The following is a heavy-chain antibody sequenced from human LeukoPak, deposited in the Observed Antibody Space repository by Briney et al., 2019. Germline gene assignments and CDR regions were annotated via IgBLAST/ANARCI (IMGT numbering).Heavy chain of an antibody. CDR3: ASIVYGSGSYSDY. CDR1: GFTFSSYS. V-gene: IGHV3-66*01. CDR2: IYSGGST. J-gene: IGHJ4*02. Sequence: GGSLRLSCAASGFTFSSYSMNWVRQAPGKGLEWVSVIYSGGSTYYADSVKGRFTISRDNSKNTLYLQMNSLRAEDTAVYYCASIVYGSGSYSDYWGQGTLVTVSS. D-gene: IGHD3-10*01.